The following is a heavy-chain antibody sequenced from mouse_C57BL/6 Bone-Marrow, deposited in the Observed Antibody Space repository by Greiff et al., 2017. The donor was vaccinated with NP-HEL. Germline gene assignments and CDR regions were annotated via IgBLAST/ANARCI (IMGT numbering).Heavy chain of an antibody. V-gene: IGHV1-55*01. CDR1: GYTFTSYW. Sequence: VQLQQPGAELVKPGASVKMSCKASGYTFTSYWITWVKQRPGQGLEWIGDIYPGSGSTNYNEKFKSKATLTVDTSSSTAYMQLSRLTSEDSAVYYCARFTTVVATDWYFDVWGTGTTVTVSS. CDR3: ARFTTVVATDWYFDV. D-gene: IGHD1-1*01. CDR2: IYPGSGST. J-gene: IGHJ1*03.